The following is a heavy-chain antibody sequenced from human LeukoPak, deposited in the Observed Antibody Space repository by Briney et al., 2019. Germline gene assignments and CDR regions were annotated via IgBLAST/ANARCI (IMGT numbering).Heavy chain of an antibody. D-gene: IGHD6-13*01. CDR3: ARVAAGNWFDP. V-gene: IGHV4-38-2*02. Sequence: SETLSLTCTVSDYSISSGYYWGWIRQPPGKGLEWIGSIYHSGSTYYNPSLKSRVTISVDSSKNQFSLKLSSVTAADTAVYYCARVAAGNWFDPWGQGTLVTVSS. CDR1: DYSISSGYY. CDR2: IYHSGST. J-gene: IGHJ5*02.